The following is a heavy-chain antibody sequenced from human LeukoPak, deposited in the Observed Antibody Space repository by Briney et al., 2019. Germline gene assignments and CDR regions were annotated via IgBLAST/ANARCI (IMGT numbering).Heavy chain of an antibody. J-gene: IGHJ4*02. V-gene: IGHV3-23*01. D-gene: IGHD3-3*01. CDR1: GFTFSNAW. CDR3: AKGPITIFEVPKFDS. CDR2: ISSSGDST. Sequence: GGSLRLSCEASGFTFSNAWMNWVRQAPGKGLEWVSAISSSGDSTYYADSVKGRFTISRDNSKNTLYLQMNSLRAEDTAVYYCAKGPITIFEVPKFDSWGQGTLVTVSS.